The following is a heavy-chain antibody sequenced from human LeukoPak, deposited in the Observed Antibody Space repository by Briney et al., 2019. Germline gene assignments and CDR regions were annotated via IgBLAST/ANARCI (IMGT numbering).Heavy chain of an antibody. V-gene: IGHV1-2*02. CDR1: GYTFTGYY. CDR2: INPNSGGT. CDR3: ATGPYCSSTSCYRGDYYYYGMDV. Sequence: GASVNVSCKASGYTFTGYYMHWVRQAPGQGLEWMGWINPNSGGTNYAQKFQGRVTMTRDTSISTAYMELSRLRSDDTAVYYCATGPYCSSTSCYRGDYYYYGMDVWGQGTTVTVSS. J-gene: IGHJ6*02. D-gene: IGHD2-2*01.